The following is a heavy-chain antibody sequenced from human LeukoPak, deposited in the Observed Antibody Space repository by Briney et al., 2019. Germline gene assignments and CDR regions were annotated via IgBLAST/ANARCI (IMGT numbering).Heavy chain of an antibody. V-gene: IGHV3-23*01. D-gene: IGHD5-12*01. CDR2: ITDAVGST. CDR1: GFTFSSSS. CDR3: VKEIFSGLLYIDY. Sequence: GGSLRLSCAASGFTFSSSSISWVRQAPGKGLEWVSAITDAVGSTHYADSAKGRFTISSDNSKNTVYLQMNSLRPEDMAVYYCVKEIFSGLLYIDYWGQGTLVTVSS. J-gene: IGHJ4*02.